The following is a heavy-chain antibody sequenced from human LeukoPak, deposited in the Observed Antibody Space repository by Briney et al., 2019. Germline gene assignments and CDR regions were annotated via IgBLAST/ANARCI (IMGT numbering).Heavy chain of an antibody. V-gene: IGHV4-4*09. Sequence: SETLSLTCSVSGGSISSDYWSWIRQPPGKGLEWIGYISFTDYTNYNPSLKSRVTISVDTSKNQISLKMNSVTAADTAFYYCARTENSAFDIWGQGTMVTVSS. J-gene: IGHJ3*02. D-gene: IGHD1-7*01. CDR1: GGSISSDY. CDR3: ARTENSAFDI. CDR2: ISFTDYT.